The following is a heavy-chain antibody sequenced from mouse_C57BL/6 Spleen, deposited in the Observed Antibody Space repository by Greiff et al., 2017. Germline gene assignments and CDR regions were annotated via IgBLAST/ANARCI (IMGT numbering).Heavy chain of an antibody. V-gene: IGHV1-69*01. CDR3: ARSGRYSKYEAWFAC. D-gene: IGHD2-5*01. J-gene: IGHJ3*01. CDR1: GYTFTSYW. Sequence: QVQLQQPGAELVMPGASVKLSCKASGYTFTSYWMHWVKQRPGQGLEWIGEIDPSDSYTNYNQKFKGKSTLTVDKSSSTAYMQLSSLTSEDSAVYYCARSGRYSKYEAWFACGGQGNLGNGSA. CDR2: IDPSDSYT.